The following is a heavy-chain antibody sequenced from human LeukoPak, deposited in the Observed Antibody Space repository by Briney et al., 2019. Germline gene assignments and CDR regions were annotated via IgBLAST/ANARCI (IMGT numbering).Heavy chain of an antibody. J-gene: IGHJ4*02. CDR3: ASEDSYTAMVDY. V-gene: IGHV4-34*01. Sequence: SETLSLTCAVYGGSFSGYYWSWIRQPPGKVQELSWEINHSGSTNYNPYLKSRVTISVDTSKNQFSLKLSSVTAADTAVYYCASEDSYTAMVDYWGQGTLVTVSS. CDR1: GGSFSGYY. CDR2: INHSGST. D-gene: IGHD5-18*01.